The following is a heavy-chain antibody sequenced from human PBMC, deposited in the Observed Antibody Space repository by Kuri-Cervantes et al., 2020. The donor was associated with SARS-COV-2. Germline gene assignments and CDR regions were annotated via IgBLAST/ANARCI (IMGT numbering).Heavy chain of an antibody. CDR3: ARSCTYARCSEYFQH. CDR2: IYAGGGT. D-gene: IGHD2-8*01. J-gene: IGHJ1*01. CDR1: GFIVSSSY. V-gene: IGHV3-66*02. Sequence: GESLKISCAASGFIVSSSYMSWVRQAPGKGLEWVSIIYAGGGTYYADSVKSQLTISRDISKNTVFLQMNRLRPEDTAVYYCARSCTYARCSEYFQHWGQGTLVTVSS.